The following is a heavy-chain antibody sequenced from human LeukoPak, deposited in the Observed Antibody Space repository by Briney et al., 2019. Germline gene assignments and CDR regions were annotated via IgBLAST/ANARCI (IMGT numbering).Heavy chain of an antibody. J-gene: IGHJ4*02. CDR2: IYYTGST. Sequence: PSETLSLTCTVSDGSINGYYWSWIRQSPGKGLESLGYIYYTGSTNYNPSLKSRVTMSVDTSRNQFFLRLSSVTAADTAVYYCARVRGNSYGYFDYWGQGTLVTVSS. CDR1: DGSINGYY. V-gene: IGHV4-59*01. D-gene: IGHD5-18*01. CDR3: ARVRGNSYGYFDY.